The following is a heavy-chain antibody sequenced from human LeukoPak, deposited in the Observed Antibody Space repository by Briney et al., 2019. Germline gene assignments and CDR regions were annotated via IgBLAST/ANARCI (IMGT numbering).Heavy chain of an antibody. Sequence: GGSLRLSCAASGLTFSTYGMHWVRQAPGKGLEWVAFIQNDGNDKYYADSVKGRFTISKDNSKNTVDLQMNGLRAEDTAVYYCARAVTWIDPWGQGTLVIVYS. V-gene: IGHV3-30*02. CDR3: ARAVTWIDP. CDR2: IQNDGNDK. CDR1: GLTFSTYG. J-gene: IGHJ5*02.